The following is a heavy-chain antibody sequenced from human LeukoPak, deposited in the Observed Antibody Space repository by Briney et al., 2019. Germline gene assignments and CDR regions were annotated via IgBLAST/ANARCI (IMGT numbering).Heavy chain of an antibody. V-gene: IGHV3-30*03. D-gene: IGHD5-12*01. J-gene: IGHJ4*02. CDR2: ISYEGSNK. Sequence: GGSLRLSCAVSGFTVSSNYMSWVRKAPGQGLEWVAVISYEGSNKYYADSVKGRFTISRDDSKNTVYLQMNRLRTEDTAVYYCARDQLAFSGYDTLFDYWGQGALVTVSS. CDR3: ARDQLAFSGYDTLFDY. CDR1: GFTVSSNY.